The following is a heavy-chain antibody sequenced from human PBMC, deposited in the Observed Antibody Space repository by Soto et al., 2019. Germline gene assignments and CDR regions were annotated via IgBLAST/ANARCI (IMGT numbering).Heavy chain of an antibody. V-gene: IGHV3-15*05. Sequence: XVWLRLPCGACGLRLTNACRSWVRQAPGKGLEWIGRIKSKTDGATTDYAGPVKGIFTISRDDSKKTLFVQMNGLKTEDSALYSCTTITPKVKSELGPCAQAFLVTFTS. CDR1: GLRLTNAC. CDR3: TTITPKVKSELGP. CDR2: IKSKTDGATT. J-gene: IGHJ5*02. D-gene: IGHD1-26*01.